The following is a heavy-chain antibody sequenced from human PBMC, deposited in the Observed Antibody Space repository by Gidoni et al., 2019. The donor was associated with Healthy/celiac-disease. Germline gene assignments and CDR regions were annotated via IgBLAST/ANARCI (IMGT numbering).Heavy chain of an antibody. J-gene: IGHJ6*03. CDR3: ARDLTSGYSSSWYPYYYYYYMDV. D-gene: IGHD6-13*01. CDR2: ISSSSSYI. V-gene: IGHV3-21*01. CDR1: GFTFSSYS. Sequence: EVQLVESGGGLVKPGGSLRLSCAASGFTFSSYSMNWFRQAPGKGLEWVSSISSSSSYIYYADSVKGRFTISRDNAKNSLYLQMNSLRAEDTAVYYCARDLTSGYSSSWYPYYYYYYMDVWGKGTTVTVSS.